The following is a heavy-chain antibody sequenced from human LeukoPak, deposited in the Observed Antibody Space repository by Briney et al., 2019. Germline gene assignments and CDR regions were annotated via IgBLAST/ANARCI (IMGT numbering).Heavy chain of an antibody. CDR1: GFTFSSYW. V-gene: IGHV3-7*01. D-gene: IGHD2-15*01. J-gene: IGHJ4*02. CDR3: ATENYGSLAG. Sequence: PGESLRLSCAASGFTFSSYWMSRVRQAPGKGLEWVANIKKDGSPNYYVDSVKGRFTISKDNAKNSLYLQMNSLRAEDTAVYYCATENYGSLAGWGQGTLVTVSS. CDR2: IKKDGSPN.